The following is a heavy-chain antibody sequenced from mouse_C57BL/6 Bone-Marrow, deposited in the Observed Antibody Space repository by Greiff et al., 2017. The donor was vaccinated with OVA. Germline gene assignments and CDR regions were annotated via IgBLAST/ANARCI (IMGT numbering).Heavy chain of an antibody. Sequence: QVQLQQPGAELVKPGASVKLSCKASGYTFTSYWMHWVKQRPGQGLEWIGMIHPNSGSTNYNEKFKSKATLTVDKSSSTAYMQLSSLTSEDSAVYYCARGYDYDVESYYFDYWGQGTTLTFSS. CDR2: IHPNSGST. CDR1: GYTFTSYW. V-gene: IGHV1-64*01. CDR3: ARGYDYDVESYYFDY. D-gene: IGHD2-4*01. J-gene: IGHJ2*01.